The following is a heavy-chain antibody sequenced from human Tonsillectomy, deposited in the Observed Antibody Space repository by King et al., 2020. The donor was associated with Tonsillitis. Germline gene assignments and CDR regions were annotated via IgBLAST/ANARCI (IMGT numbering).Heavy chain of an antibody. D-gene: IGHD1-26*01. V-gene: IGHV1-18*04. Sequence: VQLVESGAEVKKPGASVKVSCKASGYTFTSYGISWVRQAPGQGLEWMGWISAYNGNTNYAQKLQGRVTMTTDNSTSTAYMELRSLRSDDTAVYYWSRPTGGSYPEYYFDYWGQGTLVTVSS. CDR3: SRPTGGSYPEYYFDY. CDR2: ISAYNGNT. J-gene: IGHJ4*02. CDR1: GYTFTSYG.